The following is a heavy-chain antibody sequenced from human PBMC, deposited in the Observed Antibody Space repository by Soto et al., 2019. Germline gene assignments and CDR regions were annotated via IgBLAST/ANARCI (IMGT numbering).Heavy chain of an antibody. CDR1: GFTFSSYW. CDR2: IKQDGSEK. Sequence: AGGSLRLSCAASGFTFSSYWMSWVRQAPGKGLEWVANIKQDGSEKYYVDSVKGRFTISRDNAKNTVSLHMNSLRAEDTAFYYCAKDRPRRPSGYFFVYWGQGTPVTVSA. J-gene: IGHJ4*02. V-gene: IGHV3-7*03. CDR3: AKDRPRRPSGYFFVY. D-gene: IGHD1-1*01.